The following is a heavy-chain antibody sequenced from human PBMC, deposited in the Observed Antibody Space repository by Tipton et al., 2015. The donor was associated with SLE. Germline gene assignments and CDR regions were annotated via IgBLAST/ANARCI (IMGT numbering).Heavy chain of an antibody. V-gene: IGHV4-61*02. Sequence: TLSLTCTVSGGSLSSGIYYWSWIRQPAGKGLEWIGRIYTSGGTNNNPSLKSRVTISVDTSKNQFSLKLSSVPAADTAVYYCARVNIAAAGHFDYWGQGTLVTVSS. CDR3: ARVNIAAAGHFDY. CDR2: IYTSGGT. D-gene: IGHD6-13*01. J-gene: IGHJ4*02. CDR1: GGSLSSGIYY.